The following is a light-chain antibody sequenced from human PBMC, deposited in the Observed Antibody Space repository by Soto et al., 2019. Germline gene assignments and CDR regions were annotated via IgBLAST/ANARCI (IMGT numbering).Light chain of an antibody. CDR3: QSYDSSLSGYV. Sequence: QSVLTQPPSVSGAPGQRVTISCTGSSSNIVAGYDVHWYQQLPGTAPKLLIYGNSNRPSGVPDRFSGSKSGTSASLAITGLQAEDEADYYCQSYDSSLSGYVVGTGTKLTVL. CDR2: GNS. CDR1: SSNIVAGYD. V-gene: IGLV1-40*01. J-gene: IGLJ1*01.